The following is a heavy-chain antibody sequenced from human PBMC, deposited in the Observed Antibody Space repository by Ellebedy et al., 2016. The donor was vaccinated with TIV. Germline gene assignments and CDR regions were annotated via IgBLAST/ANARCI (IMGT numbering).Heavy chain of an antibody. CDR3: ARRIAAATNYFDY. CDR1: GYSFTSYW. J-gene: IGHJ4*02. CDR2: IYPGDSDT. Sequence: GESLKISXKGSGYSFTSYWIGWVRQMPGKGLEWMGIIYPGDSDTRYSPSFQGQVTISADKSISTAYLQWSSLKASDTAMYYCARRIAAATNYFDYWGQGTLVTVSS. D-gene: IGHD6-13*01. V-gene: IGHV5-51*01.